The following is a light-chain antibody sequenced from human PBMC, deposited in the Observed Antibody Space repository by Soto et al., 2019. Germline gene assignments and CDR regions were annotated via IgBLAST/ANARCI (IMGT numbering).Light chain of an antibody. CDR1: HRDVGRYNY. Sequence: QSALTQPAPVSGSPGQSITISCTGTHRDVGRYNYVSWYQQHPGEVPKLLIYEVTYRPSGVSARFSGSKSGSTASLTISGLQAEDEADYFCSSYSTTTTPHVLFGGGTQLTVL. J-gene: IGLJ7*01. CDR2: EVT. CDR3: SSYSTTTTPHVL. V-gene: IGLV2-14*01.